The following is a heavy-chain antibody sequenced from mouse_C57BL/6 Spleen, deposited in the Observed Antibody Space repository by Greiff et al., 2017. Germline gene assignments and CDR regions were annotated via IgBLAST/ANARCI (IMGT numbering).Heavy chain of an antibody. Sequence: EVMLVESGGGLVKPGGSLKLSCAASGFTFSSYAMSWVRQTPEKRLEWVATISDGGSYTYYPDNVKGRFTISRDNAKNNLYLQMSHLKSEDTAMYYCARDPGLLRAMDYWGQGTSVTVSS. CDR1: GFTFSSYA. D-gene: IGHD1-1*01. CDR2: ISDGGSYT. V-gene: IGHV5-4*01. CDR3: ARDPGLLRAMDY. J-gene: IGHJ4*01.